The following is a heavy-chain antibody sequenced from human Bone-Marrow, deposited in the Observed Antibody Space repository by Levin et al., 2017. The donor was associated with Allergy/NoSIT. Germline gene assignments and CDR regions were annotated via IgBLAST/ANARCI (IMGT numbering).Heavy chain of an antibody. Sequence: GGSLRLSCAASGFTFDDYAMHWVRQAPGKGLEWVSGISWNSGSIGYADSVKGRFTISRDNAKNSLYLQMNSLRAEDTALYYCAKGTLACAIFGVAALDYWGQGTLVTVSS. V-gene: IGHV3-9*01. D-gene: IGHD3-3*01. CDR2: ISWNSGSI. CDR1: GFTFDDYA. J-gene: IGHJ4*02. CDR3: AKGTLACAIFGVAALDY.